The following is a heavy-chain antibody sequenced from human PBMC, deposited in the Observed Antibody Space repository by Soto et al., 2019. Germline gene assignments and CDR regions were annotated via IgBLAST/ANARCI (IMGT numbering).Heavy chain of an antibody. D-gene: IGHD6-6*01. CDR1: GGTFSSYA. Sequence: SVKVSCKASGGTFSSYAISWVRQAPGQGLEWMGGIIPIFGTANYAQKFQGRVTITADKSTSTAYMELSSLRFEDTAVYYCARDGEQLVVGSYNWFDPWGQGTLVTVSS. CDR3: ARDGEQLVVGSYNWFDP. J-gene: IGHJ5*02. V-gene: IGHV1-69*06. CDR2: IIPIFGTA.